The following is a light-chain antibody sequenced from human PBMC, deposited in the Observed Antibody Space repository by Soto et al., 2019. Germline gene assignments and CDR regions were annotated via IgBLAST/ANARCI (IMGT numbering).Light chain of an antibody. Sequence: EIVLTQSPATLSLSPGERATLSCRASQSVTSNLAWYQQKPGQAPRLLIYDASNSASGIPARFSGSGSGTDFTLSISSLEPEDFAVNYCQQLNNWPTVGPGTKVDIK. J-gene: IGKJ3*01. CDR1: QSVTSN. CDR2: DAS. CDR3: QQLNNWPT. V-gene: IGKV3-11*01.